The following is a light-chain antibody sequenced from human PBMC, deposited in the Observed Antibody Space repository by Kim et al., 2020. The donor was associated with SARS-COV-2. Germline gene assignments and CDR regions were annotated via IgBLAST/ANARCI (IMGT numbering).Light chain of an antibody. Sequence: QSALTQPASVSGSPGQSIIISCTGTSSDVGGYNSVSWYQHNPGKAPKLMIYGVSKRPSGVSNRFSGSKSGNTASLTISGLQAEDEADYYCSSYTSSSTYVFGTGTKVTVL. CDR1: SSDVGGYNS. CDR3: SSYTSSSTYV. V-gene: IGLV2-14*03. CDR2: GVS. J-gene: IGLJ1*01.